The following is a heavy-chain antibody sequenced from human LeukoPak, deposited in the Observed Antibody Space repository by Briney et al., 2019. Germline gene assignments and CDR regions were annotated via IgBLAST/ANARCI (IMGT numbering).Heavy chain of an antibody. Sequence: GGSLRLSCAASGFTFSSYGMHWVRQAPGKGLEWVAVISYDGSNKYYADSVKGRFTISRDNSKNTLYLQMNSLRAEDTCVYYCAKGSDYPDNWGQGTLVTVSS. CDR1: GFTFSSYG. J-gene: IGHJ4*02. CDR3: AKGSDYPDN. V-gene: IGHV3-30*18. CDR2: ISYDGSNK.